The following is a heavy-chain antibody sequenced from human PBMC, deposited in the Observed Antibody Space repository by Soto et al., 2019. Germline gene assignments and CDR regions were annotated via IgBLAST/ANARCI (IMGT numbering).Heavy chain of an antibody. V-gene: IGHV5-10-1*01. CDR3: ASLPITGYYDSSGSKNAFDY. D-gene: IGHD3-22*01. CDR2: IDPSDSYT. J-gene: IGHJ4*02. Sequence: GESLKISCKGSGYSFTSYWISWVRQMPGKGLEWMGRIDPSDSYTNYSPSFQGHVTISADKSISTAYLQWSSLKASDTAMYYCASLPITGYYDSSGSKNAFDYWGQGTLVTVSS. CDR1: GYSFTSYW.